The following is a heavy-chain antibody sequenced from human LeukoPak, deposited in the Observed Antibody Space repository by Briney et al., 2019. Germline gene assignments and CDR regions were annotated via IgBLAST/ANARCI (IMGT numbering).Heavy chain of an antibody. J-gene: IGHJ4*02. CDR2: ISYDGSNK. CDR3: AKPGDVAVVAATWLDY. Sequence: GGSLRLSCAASGFTFSSYAMHWVRQAPGKGLEWVAVISYDGSNKYYADSVKGRFTISRDNSKNTLYLQMNSLRAEDTAVYYCAKPGDVAVVAATWLDYWGQGTLVTVSS. V-gene: IGHV3-30-3*02. D-gene: IGHD2-15*01. CDR1: GFTFSSYA.